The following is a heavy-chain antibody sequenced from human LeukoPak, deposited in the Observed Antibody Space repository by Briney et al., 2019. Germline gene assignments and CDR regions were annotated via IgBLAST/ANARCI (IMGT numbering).Heavy chain of an antibody. D-gene: IGHD5-24*01. CDR1: GYSISSGYY. V-gene: IGHV4-38-2*01. CDR3: ARVSVQEETLPYLDP. CDR2: IYHSGST. Sequence: SETLSLTCAVSGYSISSGYYWGWIRQPPGKGLEWIGSIYHSGSTYYNPSLKSRVTISVDTSKNQFSLKLSSVTAADTAVYYCARVSVQEETLPYLDPWGQGTQVTVSS. J-gene: IGHJ5*02.